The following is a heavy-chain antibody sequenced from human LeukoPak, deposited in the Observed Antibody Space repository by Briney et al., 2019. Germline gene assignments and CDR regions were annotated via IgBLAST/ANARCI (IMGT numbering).Heavy chain of an antibody. CDR1: GFTFSDYY. Sequence: GGSLRLSCAASGFTFSDYYMSWIRQAPGKGLEWVSAISGSGGSTYYADSVKGRFTISRDNSKNTLYLQMNSLRAEDTAVYYCAKGRGYSYGSLNYFDYWGQGTLVTVSS. D-gene: IGHD5-18*01. CDR3: AKGRGYSYGSLNYFDY. J-gene: IGHJ4*02. CDR2: ISGSGGST. V-gene: IGHV3-23*01.